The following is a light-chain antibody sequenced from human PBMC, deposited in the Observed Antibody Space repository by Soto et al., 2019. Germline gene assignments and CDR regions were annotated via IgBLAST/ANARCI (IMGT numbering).Light chain of an antibody. V-gene: IGLV2-8*01. Sequence: QSALAQPPSASGSPGQSVTISCTGTSSDVGAYNYVSWYQQHPGKAPKLIIYDVNLRPSGVPDRFSGSKSGNTASLTVSGLQAEDEAVYYCNSFAGSAHVVFGGGTKVTVL. CDR3: NSFAGSAHVV. CDR1: SSDVGAYNY. J-gene: IGLJ2*01. CDR2: DVN.